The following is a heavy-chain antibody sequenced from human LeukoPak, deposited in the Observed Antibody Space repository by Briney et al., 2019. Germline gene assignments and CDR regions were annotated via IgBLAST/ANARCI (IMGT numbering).Heavy chain of an antibody. CDR2: VSGTGETT. D-gene: IGHD2-15*01. CDR3: AREGMVAYFDY. Sequence: GGSLRLSCAASGFNFGKHAMTWVRQTPGKGLEWVAVVSGTGETTFYAGSVRGRFTISRDNSKSTVYLQMISLRAEDTAVYYCAREGMVAYFDYWGQGTLVTVSS. J-gene: IGHJ4*02. V-gene: IGHV3-23*01. CDR1: GFNFGKHA.